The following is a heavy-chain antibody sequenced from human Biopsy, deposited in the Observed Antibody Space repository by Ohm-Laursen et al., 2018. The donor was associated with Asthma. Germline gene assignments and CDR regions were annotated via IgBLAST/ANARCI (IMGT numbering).Heavy chain of an antibody. V-gene: IGHV1-69*13. CDR3: ARKAGSCISRTCYSLDF. Sequence: ASVKVSCKSLGDTFNTYVIGWVRQAPGQGLEWMGGIDSVFGTTTYPQKFQDRVTITADDSTSTVYMELSSLRSEDTAVYYCARKAGSCISRTCYSLDFWGQGALVTVSS. D-gene: IGHD2-2*01. CDR2: IDSVFGTT. CDR1: GDTFNTYV. J-gene: IGHJ4*02.